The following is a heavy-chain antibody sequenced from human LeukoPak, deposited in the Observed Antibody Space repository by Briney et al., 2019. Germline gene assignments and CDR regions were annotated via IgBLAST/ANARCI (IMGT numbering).Heavy chain of an antibody. CDR3: AKDPLRAGYNYFQH. J-gene: IGHJ1*01. CDR1: TLILSDHI. CDR2: ISGSGGST. D-gene: IGHD5-24*01. V-gene: IGHV3-23*01. Sequence: GGSLRLSCTASTLILSDHIVDWVRQAPGKGLEWVSAISGSGGSTYYADSVKGRFTISRDNSKNTLYLQMNSLRAEDTAVYYCAKDPLRAGYNYFQHWGQGTLVTVSS.